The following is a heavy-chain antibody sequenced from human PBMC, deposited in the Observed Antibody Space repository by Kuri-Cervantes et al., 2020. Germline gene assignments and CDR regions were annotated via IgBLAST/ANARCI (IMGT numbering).Heavy chain of an antibody. D-gene: IGHD3-10*01. J-gene: IGHJ6*02. Sequence: GGSLRLSCKGSGYSFTNYWIGWVRQMPGKGLEWVGIIYPDDSDTRYSPSFQGQVTISADKSLSTAYLQWSSLRASDTAMYYCARPYGSATYYAYYAMDVWGQGTTVTVSS. CDR1: GYSFTNYW. V-gene: IGHV5-51*01. CDR2: IYPDDSDT. CDR3: ARPYGSATYYAYYAMDV.